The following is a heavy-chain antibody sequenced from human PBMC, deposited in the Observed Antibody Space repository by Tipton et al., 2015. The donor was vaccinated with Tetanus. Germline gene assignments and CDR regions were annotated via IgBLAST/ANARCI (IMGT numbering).Heavy chain of an antibody. D-gene: IGHD6-19*01. J-gene: IGHJ4*02. V-gene: IGHV1-18*01. CDR2: ISVYNGNT. Sequence: QSGPEVKKPGASVKVSCKASGYTFTSYDIHWVRQATGQGLEWIGWISVYNGNTNYGQNVQGRVTMTTDTPTSTAYMELRSLRSDDTAVYYCARVPTNPLAVDRPTDYWGQGTLVTVSS. CDR1: GYTFTSYD. CDR3: ARVPTNPLAVDRPTDY.